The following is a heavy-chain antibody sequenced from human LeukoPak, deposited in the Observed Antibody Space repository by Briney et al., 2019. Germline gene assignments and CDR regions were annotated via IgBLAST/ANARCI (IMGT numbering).Heavy chain of an antibody. Sequence: PSETLSLTCTASGGSISSYYWSWIRQPAGKGLEWIGRIYTSGSTNYNPSLKSRVTMSVDTSKNQFSLKLSSVTAADTAVYYCARGQVVQGVRYAFDIWGQGTMVTVSS. D-gene: IGHD3-10*01. J-gene: IGHJ3*02. CDR2: IYTSGST. CDR1: GGSISSYY. CDR3: ARGQVVQGVRYAFDI. V-gene: IGHV4-4*07.